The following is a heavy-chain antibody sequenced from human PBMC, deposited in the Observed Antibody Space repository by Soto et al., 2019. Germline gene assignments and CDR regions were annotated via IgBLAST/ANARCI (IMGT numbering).Heavy chain of an antibody. V-gene: IGHV6-1*01. CDR1: GDSVSSNSAA. J-gene: IGHJ4*02. D-gene: IGHD6-19*01. CDR3: ARDPLSPYSIGWTSYYFGY. CDR2: TYYRSKWYN. Sequence: PSQTLSITCAISGDSVSSNSAAWNWIRQSPSRGLEWLGRTYYRSKWYNDYAVSVKSRITINPDTSKNQFSLQLNSVTPEDTAVYYCARDPLSPYSIGWTSYYFGYWAQGTLVT.